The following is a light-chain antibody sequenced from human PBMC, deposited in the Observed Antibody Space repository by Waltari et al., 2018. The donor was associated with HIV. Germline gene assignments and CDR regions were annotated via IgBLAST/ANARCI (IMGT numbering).Light chain of an antibody. CDR2: WAS. CDR3: QQYYSTPLT. J-gene: IGKJ3*01. Sequence: DIVMTQSTDSLAVYLGERATINCKSSQSVLYSSNNKNYLAWYQQKPGQPPKLLIYWASTRESGVPDRFSGSGSGTDFTLTISSLQAEDVAVYYCQQYYSTPLTFGPGTKVDIK. CDR1: QSVLYSSNNKNY. V-gene: IGKV4-1*01.